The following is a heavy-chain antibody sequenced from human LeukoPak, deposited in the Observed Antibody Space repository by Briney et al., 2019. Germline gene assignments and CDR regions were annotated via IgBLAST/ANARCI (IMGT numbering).Heavy chain of an antibody. Sequence: ASVKVSCKVSGYTLTELSMHWVRQAPGKGLEWMGGFDPEDGETIYAQKFQGRVTITADESTSTAYMELSSLRSEDTAVYYCASPRDCSSTSCYTSYYYYYMDVWGKGTTVTVSS. CDR1: GYTLTELS. D-gene: IGHD2-2*02. V-gene: IGHV1-24*01. CDR2: FDPEDGET. CDR3: ASPRDCSSTSCYTSYYYYYMDV. J-gene: IGHJ6*03.